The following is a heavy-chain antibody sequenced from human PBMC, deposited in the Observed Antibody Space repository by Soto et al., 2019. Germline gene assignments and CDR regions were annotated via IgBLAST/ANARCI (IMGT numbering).Heavy chain of an antibody. CDR2: ISHSGST. J-gene: IGHJ4*02. V-gene: IGHV4-30-2*01. CDR3: ARGGLLPDY. CDR1: GGSISSGGYS. D-gene: IGHD6-19*01. Sequence: QLQLQESGSGLVKPSQTLSLTCAVSGGSISSGGYSWSWIRQPPGKGLEWIGYISHSGSTYYSPSLRSLVTISVDRSKNQFSLKLSSVTAADTAVYYCARGGLLPDYWGQGTLVTVSS.